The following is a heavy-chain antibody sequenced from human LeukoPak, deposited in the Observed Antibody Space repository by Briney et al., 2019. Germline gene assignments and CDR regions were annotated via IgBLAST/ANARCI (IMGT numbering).Heavy chain of an antibody. CDR2: MWHDGTRE. V-gene: IGHV3-33*08. CDR1: GFTLGSSF. J-gene: IGHJ4*02. Sequence: SGGSLRLSCTASGFTLGSSFMSWVRQAPGKGLEWVAGMWHDGTREDYADSVKGRFTISRDLSKNTLNLQMNSLRVDDTAMFYCARDLSYGSLDFRGQGTLVTVSS. D-gene: IGHD1-26*01. CDR3: ARDLSYGSLDF.